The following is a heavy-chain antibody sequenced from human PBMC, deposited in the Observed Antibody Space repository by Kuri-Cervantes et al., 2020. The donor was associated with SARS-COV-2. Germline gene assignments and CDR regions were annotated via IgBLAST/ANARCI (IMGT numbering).Heavy chain of an antibody. V-gene: IGHV1-69*05. CDR1: GYTFTSYD. CDR2: IIPIFGTA. J-gene: IGHJ4*02. CDR3: ASGSIAAAGTLPSFDY. D-gene: IGHD6-13*01. Sequence: SVKVSCKASGYTFTSYDINWVRQATGQGLEWMGGIIPIFGTANYAQKFQGRVTITTDESTSTAYMELSSLRSEDTAVYYCASGSIAAAGTLPSFDYWGQGTLVTVSS.